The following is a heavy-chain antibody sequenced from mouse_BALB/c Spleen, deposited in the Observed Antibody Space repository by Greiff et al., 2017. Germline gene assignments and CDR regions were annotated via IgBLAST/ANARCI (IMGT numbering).Heavy chain of an antibody. CDR1: GFNIKDTY. CDR3: ARFYYRYEDFDY. CDR2: IDPANGNT. J-gene: IGHJ2*01. Sequence: EVQLQQSGAELVKPGASVKLSCTASGFNIKDTYMHWVKQRPEQGLEWIGRIDPANGNTKYDPKFQGKATITADTSSNTAYLQLSSLTSEDTAVYYCARFYYRYEDFDYWGQGTTLTVSS. D-gene: IGHD1-2*01. V-gene: IGHV14-3*02.